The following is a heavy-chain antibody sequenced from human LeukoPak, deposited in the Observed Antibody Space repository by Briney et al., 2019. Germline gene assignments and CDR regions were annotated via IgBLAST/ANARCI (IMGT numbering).Heavy chain of an antibody. CDR3: AGGPDDGYNGDY. CDR2: MNPNSGNT. D-gene: IGHD5-24*01. V-gene: IGHV1-8*01. J-gene: IGHJ4*02. Sequence: ASVKVSCKASGYTFTSYDINWVRQATGQGLEWMGWMNPNSGNTGYAQKFQGRVTIPADKSTSTAYMELSSLRSEDTAVYYCAGGPDDGYNGDYRGQGTLVTVSS. CDR1: GYTFTSYD.